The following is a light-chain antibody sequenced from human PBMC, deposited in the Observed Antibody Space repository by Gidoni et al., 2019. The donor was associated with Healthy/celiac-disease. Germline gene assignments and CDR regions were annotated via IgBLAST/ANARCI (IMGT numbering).Light chain of an antibody. CDR3: QQRSNWPLLT. Sequence: DIVLTQSPATLSLSPGERATLSCRASQSVSSYLAWYQQKPGQAPRLLIYDASNRATGIPARFSGSGSGTDFTLTISSLEPEEFAVYYCQQRSNWPLLTFXGXTKVEIK. CDR1: QSVSSY. V-gene: IGKV3-11*01. CDR2: DAS. J-gene: IGKJ4*01.